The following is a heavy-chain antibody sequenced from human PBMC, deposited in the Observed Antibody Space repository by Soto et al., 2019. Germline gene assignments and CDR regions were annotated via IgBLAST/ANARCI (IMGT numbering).Heavy chain of an antibody. CDR1: GGSISRGGYY. V-gene: IGHV4-31*03. D-gene: IGHD6-19*01. J-gene: IGHJ1*01. Sequence: QVQLQESGPGLVKPSQTLSLTCSVSGGSISRGGYYWSWIRQHPGEGLEWIGDFFYSGNPEYNPSLKSRVSRSVDTSKNQFSLKLSTVTAADTAVNYCASGQLSSALYRAEYLQHGGQGTRVTVSS. CDR2: FFYSGNP. CDR3: ASGQLSSALYRAEYLQH.